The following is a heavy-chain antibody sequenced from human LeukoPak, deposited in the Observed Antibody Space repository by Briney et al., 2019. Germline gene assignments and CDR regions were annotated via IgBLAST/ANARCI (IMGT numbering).Heavy chain of an antibody. Sequence: GGSLRLSCAASGFTFSSYSMNWVRQAPGKGLEWVSSISSSSSCIYYADSVKGRFTISRDNAKNSLYLQMNSLRAEDTAVYYCARASGDIVETATMGSYWGQGTLVTVSS. V-gene: IGHV3-21*01. CDR1: GFTFSSYS. CDR3: ARASGDIVETATMGSY. D-gene: IGHD5-18*01. CDR2: ISSSSSCI. J-gene: IGHJ4*02.